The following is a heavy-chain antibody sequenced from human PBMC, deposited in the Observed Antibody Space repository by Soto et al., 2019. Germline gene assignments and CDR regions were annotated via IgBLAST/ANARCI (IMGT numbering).Heavy chain of an antibody. CDR3: ARDPLYCSSTSCNPYYGMDV. Sequence: GGSLRLSCAASGFTFSSYSMNWVRQAPGKGLEWVSSISSSSSYIYYADSVKGRFTISRDNAKNSLYLQMNSLRAEDTAVYYCARDPLYCSSTSCNPYYGMDVWGQGTTVTVSS. CDR1: GFTFSSYS. D-gene: IGHD2-2*01. J-gene: IGHJ6*02. CDR2: ISSSSSYI. V-gene: IGHV3-21*01.